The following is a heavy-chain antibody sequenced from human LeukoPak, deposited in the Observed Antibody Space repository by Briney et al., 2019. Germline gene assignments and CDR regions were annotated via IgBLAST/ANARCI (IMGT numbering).Heavy chain of an antibody. J-gene: IGHJ4*02. V-gene: IGHV1-46*01. D-gene: IGHD2-2*01. CDR3: ARLHEPYCSSTSCSDY. Sequence: ASVKVSCKASGYTFTSYYMHWVRQAPGQGLEWMGIINPSGGSTSYAQKFQGRVTMTRDTSTSTVYMELSSLRSEDTAVYYCARLHEPYCSSTSCSDYWGQGTLVTVSS. CDR1: GYTFTSYY. CDR2: INPSGGST.